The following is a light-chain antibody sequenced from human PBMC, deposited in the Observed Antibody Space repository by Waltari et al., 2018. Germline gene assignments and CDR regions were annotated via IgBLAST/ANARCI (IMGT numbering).Light chain of an antibody. CDR2: RDN. J-gene: IGLJ3*02. V-gene: IGLV1-44*01. CDR1: SSNIAIHT. Sequence: QSVLTQPPSASGTPGQRVIISCSGSSSNIAIHTVNWYQHLPGTAPKLLRYRDNPRPSGVPVRFSGSRSGTSASLAITDLQSEDEADYYCAGWDDSLNGVFGGGTKLTVL. CDR3: AGWDDSLNGV.